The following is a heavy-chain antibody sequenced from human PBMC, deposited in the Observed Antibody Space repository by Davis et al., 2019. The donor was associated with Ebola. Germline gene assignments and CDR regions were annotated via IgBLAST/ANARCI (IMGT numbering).Heavy chain of an antibody. Sequence: ASVKVSCKASGYTFTSYGITWVRQAPGQGLEWMGWINPHNGNTNYAQNVQGRVAMTTDTSTSTAYMEVGILRSDDTAVYYCARDGALWSLYYYGMDVWGQGTTVTVSS. CDR1: GYTFTSYG. J-gene: IGHJ6*02. CDR3: ARDGALWSLYYYGMDV. CDR2: INPHNGNT. D-gene: IGHD3-10*01. V-gene: IGHV1-18*04.